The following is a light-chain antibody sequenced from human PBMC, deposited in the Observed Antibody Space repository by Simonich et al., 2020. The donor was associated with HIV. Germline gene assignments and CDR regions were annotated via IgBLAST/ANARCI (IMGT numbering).Light chain of an antibody. CDR1: SSNIGAGYD. Sequence: QSVLTQSPSVSGAPGQRVTISCTGSSSNIGAGYDVHWYQQLPGNAPKLLIFGTTNRPSGVPDRFSASKSGTSAALAITGLQAEDEADYYCQSYDSSLSGSVFGGGTKLTVL. CDR2: GTT. J-gene: IGLJ3*02. V-gene: IGLV1-40*01. CDR3: QSYDSSLSGSV.